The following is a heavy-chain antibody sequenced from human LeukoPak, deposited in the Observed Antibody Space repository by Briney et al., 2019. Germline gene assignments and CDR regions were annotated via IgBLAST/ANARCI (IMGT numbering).Heavy chain of an antibody. D-gene: IGHD2-8*01. CDR2: IREDGSDK. V-gene: IGHV3-7*03. J-gene: IGHJ5*01. CDR3: ARYLHDNGAFDS. Sequence: PGGSLRLSCAASGFTFSSYAMSWVRQAPGKGLEWVANIREDGSDKYYVDSVKGRFTISRDNAKNSLYLQMNNLRAEDTAVYYCARYLHDNGAFDSWGQGTLVTVSS. CDR1: GFTFSSYA.